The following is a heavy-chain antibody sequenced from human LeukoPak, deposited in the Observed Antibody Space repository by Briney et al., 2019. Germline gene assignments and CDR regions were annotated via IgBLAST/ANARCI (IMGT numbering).Heavy chain of an antibody. J-gene: IGHJ4*02. Sequence: ASVKVSCKASGYTFTGDYIHWVRQAPGQGLEWMGWINPHSGDTNYAQKFQGRVTMTRDTSITTAYMELSRLRSDDAAVYYCVKDAGSYGDFSGQGTLVTVSS. V-gene: IGHV1-2*02. CDR3: VKDAGSYGDF. CDR2: INPHSGDT. CDR1: GYTFTGDY. D-gene: IGHD1-26*01.